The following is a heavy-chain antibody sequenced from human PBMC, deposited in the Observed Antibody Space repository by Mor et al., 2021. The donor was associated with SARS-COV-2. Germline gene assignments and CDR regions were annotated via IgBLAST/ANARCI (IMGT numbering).Heavy chain of an antibody. CDR3: AKGADLLAYCGGDCYRTDY. CDR1: GYSFTSYW. CDR2: IYPGDSDT. V-gene: IGHV5-51*01. Sequence: CKGSGYSFTSYWISWVRQMPWQGLEWMGIIYPGDSDTIYSPSFQGQVTISADKSISTAYLQWSSLKASDTAMYYCAKGADLLAYCGGDCYRTDYWG. D-gene: IGHD2-21*02. J-gene: IGHJ4*01.